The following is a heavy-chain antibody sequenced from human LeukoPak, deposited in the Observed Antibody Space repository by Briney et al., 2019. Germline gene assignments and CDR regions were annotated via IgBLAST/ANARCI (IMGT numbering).Heavy chain of an antibody. CDR3: ARDRRRGYSGYDYRRNWFDP. D-gene: IGHD5-12*01. CDR1: GGSISSGDYY. J-gene: IGHJ5*02. Sequence: SQTLSLTXTVSGGSISSGDYYWSWIRQPPGKGLEWIGYIYYSGSTYYNPSLKSRVTISVDTSKNQFSLKLSSVTAADTAVYYCARDRRRGYSGYDYRRNWFDPWGQGTLVTVSS. CDR2: IYYSGST. V-gene: IGHV4-30-4*08.